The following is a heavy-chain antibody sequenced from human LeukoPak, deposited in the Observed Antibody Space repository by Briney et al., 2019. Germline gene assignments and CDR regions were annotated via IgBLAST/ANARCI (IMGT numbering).Heavy chain of an antibody. V-gene: IGHV4-4*07. CDR3: ARVTGRDYYFDY. J-gene: IGHJ4*02. CDR2: IYTIGTT. CDR1: GGSINSYY. D-gene: IGHD1-14*01. Sequence: SETLSLTCTVSGGSINSYYWSWVRQPAGRGLEWIGRIYTIGTTHYNPSLKSRVTISIDTSRNQFSLRLNSVTAADTAVYYCARVTGRDYYFDYWGQGTLVIVSS.